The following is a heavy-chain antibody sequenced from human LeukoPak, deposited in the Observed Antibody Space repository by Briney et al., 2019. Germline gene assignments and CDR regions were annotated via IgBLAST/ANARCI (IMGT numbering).Heavy chain of an antibody. J-gene: IGHJ4*02. CDR3: AKRAGVGSGSPLNNYFDY. V-gene: IGHV3-23*01. CDR1: GFTFSTYA. D-gene: IGHD3-22*01. Sequence: GGSLRLSCSASGFTFSTYAMSWVRRAPGKGLGWASDICGSGDTTYFADSVKGRFTISRDNSKNTLYLQMNSLRGEDTAVYFCAKRAGVGSGSPLNNYFDYWGQGTLVTVSS. CDR2: ICGSGDTT.